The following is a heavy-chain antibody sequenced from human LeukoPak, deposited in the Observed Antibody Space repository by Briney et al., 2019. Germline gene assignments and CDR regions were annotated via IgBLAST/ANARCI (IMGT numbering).Heavy chain of an antibody. V-gene: IGHV3-11*01. CDR1: GFTFSDYH. CDR2: ISSSGGII. CDR3: AREGPDY. J-gene: IGHJ4*02. Sequence: GGSLRLSCATSGFTFSDYHMNWIRQAPGKGLEWVSYISSSGGIIYYADSVKGRFTISRDNTKNSLYLQMNSLRAEDTAVYYCAREGPDYWGQGTLVTVSS.